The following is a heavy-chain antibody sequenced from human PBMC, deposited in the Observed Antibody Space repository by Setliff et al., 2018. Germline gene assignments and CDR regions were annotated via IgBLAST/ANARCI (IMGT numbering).Heavy chain of an antibody. CDR1: DFTFSSYA. J-gene: IGHJ4*02. CDR2: ISSDGTSI. D-gene: IGHD1-7*01. Sequence: GGSLRLSCAASDFTFSSYAMTWVRQTPGKGLEWVSVISSDGTSIYHADSVKGRFSVFRDNSKNTLYLQMSSLRPDDAAMYYCARDKFRNSGGLYCWGQGTLVTVSS. V-gene: IGHV3-NL1*01. CDR3: ARDKFRNSGGLYC.